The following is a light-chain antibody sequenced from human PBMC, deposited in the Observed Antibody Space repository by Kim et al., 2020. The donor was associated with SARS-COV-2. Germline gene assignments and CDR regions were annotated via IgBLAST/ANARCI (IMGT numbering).Light chain of an antibody. V-gene: IGLV1-44*01. Sequence: QGVTVAWSGSGSTIGRSTVSWDQQVPEMAPKPLIYSNDQAPSGVPDRSSGSKSGTSASLVISGLQSEDEAEYYCATWDDSLNGYVFGTGTKVTVL. CDR3: ATWDDSLNGYV. CDR2: SND. J-gene: IGLJ1*01. CDR1: GSTIGRST.